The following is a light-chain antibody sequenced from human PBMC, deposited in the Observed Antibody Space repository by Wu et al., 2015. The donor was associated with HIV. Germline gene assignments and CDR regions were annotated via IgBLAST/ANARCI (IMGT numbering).Light chain of an antibody. CDR1: QSVSNNY. J-gene: IGKJ1*01. CDR2: GAS. Sequence: EIVLTQSPGTLSLSPGERATLSCRASQSVSNNYLAWYQQKPGQAPRLLIYGASTRATGIPDRFSGSGSGTDFTLTISRLEPEDSAVYYCQQYVSSPLFGQGTKVEIK. V-gene: IGKV3-20*01. CDR3: QQYVSSPL.